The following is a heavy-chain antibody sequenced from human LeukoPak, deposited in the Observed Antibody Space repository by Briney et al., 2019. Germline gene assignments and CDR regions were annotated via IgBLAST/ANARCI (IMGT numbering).Heavy chain of an antibody. V-gene: IGHV4-61*02. CDR2: IYTSGST. D-gene: IGHD6-13*01. CDR1: GGSISSGSYY. Sequence: SETLSLTCTVSGGSISSGSYYWSWIRQPAGKGLEWIGRIYTSGSTNYNPSLKSRVTISVDTSKNQFSLKLSSVTAADTAVYYCARRGSSWSPRWDKGVNWFDPWGQGTLVTVSS. J-gene: IGHJ5*02. CDR3: ARRGSSWSPRWDKGVNWFDP.